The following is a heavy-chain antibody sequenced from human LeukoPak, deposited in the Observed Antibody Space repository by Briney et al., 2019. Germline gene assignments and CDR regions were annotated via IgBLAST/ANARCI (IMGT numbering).Heavy chain of an antibody. J-gene: IGHJ4*02. V-gene: IGHV3-30-3*01. D-gene: IGHD6-19*01. CDR1: GFTFSSYA. CDR3: AREFSGYSSGWYLGY. CDR2: ISYDGSNK. Sequence: GRSLRLSCAASGFTFSSYAMHWVRQAPRKGLEWVAVISYDGSNKYYADSVKGRFTISRDNSKNTLYLQMNSLRAEDTAVYYCAREFSGYSSGWYLGYWGQGTLVTVSS.